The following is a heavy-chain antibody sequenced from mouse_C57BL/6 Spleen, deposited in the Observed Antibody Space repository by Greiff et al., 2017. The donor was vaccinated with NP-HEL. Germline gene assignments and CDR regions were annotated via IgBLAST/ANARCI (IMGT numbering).Heavy chain of an antibody. J-gene: IGHJ2*01. CDR1: GFSLTSYG. CDR3: ARTDGSRGEYYFDY. CDR2: IWSGGST. D-gene: IGHD1-1*01. Sequence: VQLQQSGPGLVQPSQSLSITCTVSGFSLTSYGVHWVRQSPGKGLEWLGVIWSGGSTDYNAAFISRLSISKDNSKSQVFFKRNSLQADDTAIYYCARTDGSRGEYYFDYWGQGTTLTVSS. V-gene: IGHV2-2*01.